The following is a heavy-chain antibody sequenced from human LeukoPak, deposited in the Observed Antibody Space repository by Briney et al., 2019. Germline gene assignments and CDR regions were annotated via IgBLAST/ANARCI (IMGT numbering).Heavy chain of an antibody. CDR3: ARGRGGDYVPSRFDF. V-gene: IGHV3-23*01. CDR1: GFAFSGFA. CDR2: ISGSGGNT. Sequence: SGGSLRLSCSDSGFAFSGFAMGWVRQAPGKGLEWVSSISGSGGNTYYADSVEGRFTVSRENSENTVYLQMNSLRAEDTALYYCARGRGGDYVPSRFDFWGQGTLVTVSS. D-gene: IGHD4-17*01. J-gene: IGHJ4*02.